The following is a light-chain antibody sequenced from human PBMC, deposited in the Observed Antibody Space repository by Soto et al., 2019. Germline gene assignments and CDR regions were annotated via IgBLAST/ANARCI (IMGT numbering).Light chain of an antibody. Sequence: QSVLTQPPSVSGAPGQRVTISCTGSSSNIGAGYDVHWYQQLPGTAPKLLIYGNSNRPSGVPDRFSGSKSGTSASLAFTGLQAEDEAEYYCQSYDSSLSGWVFGGGTKLTVL. V-gene: IGLV1-40*01. CDR3: QSYDSSLSGWV. J-gene: IGLJ3*02. CDR1: SSNIGAGYD. CDR2: GNS.